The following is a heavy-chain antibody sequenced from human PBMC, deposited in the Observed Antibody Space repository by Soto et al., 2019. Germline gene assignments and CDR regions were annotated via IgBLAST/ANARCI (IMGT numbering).Heavy chain of an antibody. CDR1: GYTFTSYA. D-gene: IGHD3-3*01. CDR2: INAGNGNT. Sequence: QVQLVQSGAEVKKPGASVKVSCKASGYTFTSYAMHWVRQAPGQRLEWMGWINAGNGNTKYSQKFQGRVTITRDTSASTAYMELSSLRSEDTAVYYCASLSYYDFWSGYFMDVWGQGTTVTVSS. J-gene: IGHJ6*02. V-gene: IGHV1-3*01. CDR3: ASLSYYDFWSGYFMDV.